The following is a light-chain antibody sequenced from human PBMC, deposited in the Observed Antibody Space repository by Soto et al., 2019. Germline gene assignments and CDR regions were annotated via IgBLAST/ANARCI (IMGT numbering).Light chain of an antibody. CDR2: HAS. CDR1: QTVNSSY. J-gene: IGKJ4*01. V-gene: IGKV3-20*01. Sequence: TQSPSTLSAFAGDSVAISCRASQTVNSSYLAWYQRKPGQAPRLLIYHASSRATGIPDRFSGSGSWADFTLTISRLEPEDFAVYYCQQYGSSITFGGGTKVDSK. CDR3: QQYGSSIT.